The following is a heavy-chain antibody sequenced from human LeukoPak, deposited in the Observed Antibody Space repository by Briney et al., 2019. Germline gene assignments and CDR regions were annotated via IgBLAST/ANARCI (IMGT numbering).Heavy chain of an antibody. CDR2: ISSSGSTR. CDR3: ARGGHSSGP. CDR1: GFTFSSYE. D-gene: IGHD6-25*01. Sequence: SGGSLRLSCAGSGFTFSSYEMNWVRQAPGKGLEWVSYISSSGSTRYYADSVKGRFTISRDNAKNSLYLQMNSLRAEDTAVYYCARGGHSSGPWGQGTLVTVSS. V-gene: IGHV3-48*03. J-gene: IGHJ5*02.